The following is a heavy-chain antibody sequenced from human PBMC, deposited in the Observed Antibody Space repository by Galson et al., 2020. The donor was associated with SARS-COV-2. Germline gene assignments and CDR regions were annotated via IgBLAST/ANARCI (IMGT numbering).Heavy chain of an antibody. V-gene: IGHV3-23*01. D-gene: IGHD5-12*01. J-gene: IGHJ4*02. CDR3: ARDLEMYGGNSPFDF. Sequence: LSLPCAASGFTFSSYDMNWVRQVPGKGLEWVASISMSGSTIFYGGSVKGRFTISRDNSKSTLYLHMTSLRVEDTAVYYCARDLEMYGGNSPFDFWGQGAVVTVSS. CDR1: GFTFSSYD. CDR2: ISMSGSTI.